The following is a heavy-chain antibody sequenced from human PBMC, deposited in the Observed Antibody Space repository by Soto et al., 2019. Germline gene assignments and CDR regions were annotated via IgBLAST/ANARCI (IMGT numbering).Heavy chain of an antibody. D-gene: IGHD2-2*01. CDR2: ISSDGSNK. CDR3: AKRDCIRSRCRQGYYYGMGV. J-gene: IGHJ6*02. CDR1: GFTFSSYG. Sequence: QVQLVESGGGVVQPGRSLRLSCAASGFTFSSYGMHWVRQAPGKGLEWVAVISSDGSNKYYADSVKGRFTISRDNSKSTPHREMNSLRAEDTAVSYCAKRDCIRSRCRQGYYYGMGVWGQGTTVTVSS. V-gene: IGHV3-30*18.